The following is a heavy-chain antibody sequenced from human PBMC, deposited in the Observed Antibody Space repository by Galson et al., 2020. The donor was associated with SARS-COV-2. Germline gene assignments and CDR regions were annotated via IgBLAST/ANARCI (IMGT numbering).Heavy chain of an antibody. CDR1: GDYIRNGPYY. V-gene: IGHV4-61*02. D-gene: IGHD6-13*01. J-gene: IGHJ4*02. CDR3: AGDRYSSSWYGRRYFFDY. Sequence: GGEKSSETRSLTWTVSGDYIRNGPYYWTWLRQPAGRGLEWIGRIYTNGRTDSSHSLRSQVTISVDTSKNQFSLKLGSVTAADTAVYYCAGDRYSSSWYGRRYFFDYWGQGTLVTVSS. CDR2: IYTNGRT.